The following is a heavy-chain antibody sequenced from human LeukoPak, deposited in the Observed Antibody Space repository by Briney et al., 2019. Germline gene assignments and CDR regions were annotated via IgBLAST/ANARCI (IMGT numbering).Heavy chain of an antibody. J-gene: IGHJ2*01. D-gene: IGHD5-18*01. V-gene: IGHV4-59*01. CDR1: GGSISTYY. CDR3: ARDLGYNWYFDL. CDR2: IYYSGTT. Sequence: SETLSLTCTVSGGSISTYYWSWIRQPPGKGLEWIGYIYYSGTTNYNPSLKSRVTISVDTSKNQFSLKLSSVTAADTAMYYCARDLGYNWYFDLWGRGTLVTVSS.